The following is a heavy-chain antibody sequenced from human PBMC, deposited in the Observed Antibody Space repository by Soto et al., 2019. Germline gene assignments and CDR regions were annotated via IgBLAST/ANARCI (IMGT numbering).Heavy chain of an antibody. Sequence: SVKVSCKASGGTFSRYSISWVRQAPGQGVEWMGRIIPMLGVTNYAQKFQGRVTIIADKSTSTAYMDLSSLRSEDTAVYYCARGLGDYYDSGTYYIRHLFAPWGQGTLVTVSS. J-gene: IGHJ5*02. CDR1: GGTFSRYS. D-gene: IGHD3-10*01. CDR2: IIPMLGVT. CDR3: ARGLGDYYDSGTYYIRHLFAP. V-gene: IGHV1-69*04.